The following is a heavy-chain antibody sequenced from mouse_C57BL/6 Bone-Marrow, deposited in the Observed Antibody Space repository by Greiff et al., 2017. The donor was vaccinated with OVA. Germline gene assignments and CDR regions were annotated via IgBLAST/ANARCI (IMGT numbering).Heavy chain of an antibody. J-gene: IGHJ2*01. CDR3: SYYVDY. V-gene: IGHV1-82*01. Sequence: VQLQESGPELVKPGASVTISCKASGYAFSSSWMNWVKQRPGKGLEWIGRIYPGDGDTNYNGQFKGKATLTADNSSSTAYIQLSCLTSEDATVYFCSYYVDYWGQGTTLTVAS. CDR2: IYPGDGDT. CDR1: GYAFSSSW.